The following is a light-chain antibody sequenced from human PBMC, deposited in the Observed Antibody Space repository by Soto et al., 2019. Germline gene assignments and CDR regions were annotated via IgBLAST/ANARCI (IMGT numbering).Light chain of an antibody. CDR2: EVS. CDR1: SSDVGGYNY. J-gene: IGLJ2*01. V-gene: IGLV2-8*01. CDR3: SSYAGSNNLEVV. Sequence: QSALTQPPSASGSPGQSVTISCTGTSSDVGGYNYVSWYQQHPGKAPKLMIYEVSKRPSGVPDRFSGSKSGNTASLTVSGLQAEDEADYYYSSYAGSNNLEVVFGGGTKVTVL.